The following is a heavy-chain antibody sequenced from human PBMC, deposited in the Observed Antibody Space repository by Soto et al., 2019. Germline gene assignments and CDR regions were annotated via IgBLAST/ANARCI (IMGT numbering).Heavy chain of an antibody. CDR3: AKESDNWNPVSDY. CDR1: GFTFSSYG. D-gene: IGHD1-20*01. Sequence: QVQLVESGGGVVQPGRSLRLSCAASGFTFSSYGMHWVRQAPGKGLEWVAVISYDGSNKYYADSVKGRFTISRDNSKNTLYLQMNSLRAEDTAVYYCAKESDNWNPVSDYWGQGTLVTVSS. V-gene: IGHV3-30*18. J-gene: IGHJ4*02. CDR2: ISYDGSNK.